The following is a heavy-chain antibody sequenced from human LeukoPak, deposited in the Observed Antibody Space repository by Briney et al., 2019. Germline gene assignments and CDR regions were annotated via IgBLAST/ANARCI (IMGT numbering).Heavy chain of an antibody. CDR2: IIPIFGTA. V-gene: IGHV1-69*01. J-gene: IGHJ3*02. Sequence: ASVKVSCKASGGTFSSYAISWVRQAPGQGLEWMGGIIPIFGTANYAQKFQGRVTITADESTSTAYMELSSLRSEDTAVYYVSGGRGGAGSQTQKQEAFDIWGQGTMVTVSS. CDR1: GGTFSSYA. CDR3: SGGRGGAGSQTQKQEAFDI. D-gene: IGHD3-10*01.